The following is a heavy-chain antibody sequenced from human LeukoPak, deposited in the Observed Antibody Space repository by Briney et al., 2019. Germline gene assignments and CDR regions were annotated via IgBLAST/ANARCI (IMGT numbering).Heavy chain of an antibody. Sequence: PSETLSLTCAVSGGSISGGGYSWSWIRQPPGKGLEWIGYIYHSGSTDYNPSLKSRVTISVDTSKNQFSLKLSSVTAADTAVYYCARHKNYYDSSGYYYELDYWGQGTLVTVSS. V-gene: IGHV4-30-2*01. J-gene: IGHJ4*02. CDR3: ARHKNYYDSSGYYYELDY. CDR2: IYHSGST. CDR1: GGSISGGGYS. D-gene: IGHD3-22*01.